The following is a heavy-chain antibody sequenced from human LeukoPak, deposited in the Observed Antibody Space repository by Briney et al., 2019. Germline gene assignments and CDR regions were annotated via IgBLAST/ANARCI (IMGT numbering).Heavy chain of an antibody. CDR1: GFTFNNYA. D-gene: IGHD3-10*01. Sequence: GGSLRLSCAASGFTFNNYAMSWVRQAPGKGLEWVAAISGNGGRTYYRDSVKGRFTISRDNPKNTLYLLMNSLSAEDTALYYCAKERTSSGYFDYWGQGTLVTVSS. J-gene: IGHJ4*02. CDR3: AKERTSSGYFDY. V-gene: IGHV3-23*01. CDR2: ISGNGGRT.